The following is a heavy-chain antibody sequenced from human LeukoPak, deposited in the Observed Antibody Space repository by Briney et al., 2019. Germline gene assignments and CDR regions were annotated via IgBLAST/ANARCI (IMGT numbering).Heavy chain of an antibody. J-gene: IGHJ6*02. CDR1: GGTFSSYA. CDR3: ARVVVVVAATSLQYYYGMDV. D-gene: IGHD2-15*01. CDR2: IIPIFGIA. V-gene: IGHV1-69*04. Sequence: SVKVSCKASGGTFSSYAISWVRQAPGQGLEWMGRIIPIFGIANYAQKFQGRVTITADKSTSTAYMELSSLRSEDTAVYYCARVVVVVAATSLQYYYGMDVWGQGTTVTVSS.